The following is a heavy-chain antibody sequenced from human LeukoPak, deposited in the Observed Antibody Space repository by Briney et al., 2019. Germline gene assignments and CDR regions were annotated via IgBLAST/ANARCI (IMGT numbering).Heavy chain of an antibody. D-gene: IGHD3-10*01. CDR2: IYYSGST. CDR1: GGSISSYY. Sequence: SSETLSLTCTVSGGSISSYYWSWIRQPPGKGLEWIGYIYYSGSTNYNPSLKSRVTISVDTSKNQFSLKLSSVTAADTAVYYCARQTTMVRGVITSGVFDIWGQGTMVTVSS. J-gene: IGHJ3*02. CDR3: ARQTTMVRGVITSGVFDI. V-gene: IGHV4-59*01.